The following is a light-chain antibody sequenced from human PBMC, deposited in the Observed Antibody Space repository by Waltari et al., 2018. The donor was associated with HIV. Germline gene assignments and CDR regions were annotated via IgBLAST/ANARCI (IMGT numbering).Light chain of an antibody. V-gene: IGLV2-14*03. CDR3: SSYTNSDTVV. CDR1: TTDVGGYNS. Sequence: QSALTQPPSVSGSPGQSITISCPGTTTDVGGYNSVSWYQQHPAKAPKLVILDVSNRPSGVSNRFSGSKSGNTASLTISGLQAEDEAYYYCSSYTNSDTVVFGGGTKVTVL. J-gene: IGLJ2*01. CDR2: DVS.